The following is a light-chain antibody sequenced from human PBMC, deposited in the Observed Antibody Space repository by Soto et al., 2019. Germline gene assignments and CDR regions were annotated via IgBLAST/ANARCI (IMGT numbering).Light chain of an antibody. CDR3: QQYDNLVII. CDR1: QDISNY. J-gene: IGKJ5*01. CDR2: DAS. Sequence: DIQVTQSPSSLSASVGDRVTITCQASQDISNYLNWYQQKPGKAPKLLIYDASHLETGVPSRFNGRGSGTDFTFTISGLQPEDVATYYCQQYDNLVIIFGQGTRLDIK. V-gene: IGKV1-33*01.